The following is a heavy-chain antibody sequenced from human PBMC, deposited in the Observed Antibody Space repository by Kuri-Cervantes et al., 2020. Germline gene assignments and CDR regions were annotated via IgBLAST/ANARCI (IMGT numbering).Heavy chain of an antibody. CDR1: GYTFINYG. CDR2: INPNSGGT. V-gene: IGHV1-2*02. D-gene: IGHD4-17*01. J-gene: IGHJ3*02. CDR3: ARDQTANYGDYVGEDAFDI. Sequence: ASVKVSCKASGYTFINYGVTWVRQAPGQGLEWMGWINPNSGGTNYAQKFQGRVTMTRDTSISTAYMELSRLRSDDTAVYYCARDQTANYGDYVGEDAFDIWGQGTMVTVSS.